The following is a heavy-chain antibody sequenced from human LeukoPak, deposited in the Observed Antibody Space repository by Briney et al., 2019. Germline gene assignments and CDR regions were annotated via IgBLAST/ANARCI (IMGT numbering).Heavy chain of an antibody. V-gene: IGHV4-59*01. D-gene: IGHD3-3*01. J-gene: IGHJ4*02. CDR3: ARTIFGVVIHFDY. Sequence: PSETLSLTCTVSGGSISSYYWSWIRQPPGKGLEWIGYIYYSVSTNYNPSLKSRVTISVDTSKNQFSLKLSSVTAADTAVYYCARTIFGVVIHFDYWGQGTLVTVSS. CDR1: GGSISSYY. CDR2: IYYSVST.